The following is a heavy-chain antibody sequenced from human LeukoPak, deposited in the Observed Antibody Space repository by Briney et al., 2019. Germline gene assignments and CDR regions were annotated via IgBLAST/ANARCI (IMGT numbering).Heavy chain of an antibody. Sequence: SVTVSCTASGFTFSSPAMQWVRQARGQRLEWIGWIVVGSDNTNYAQEFQERVTITRDMSTSTAYMELSSLRSEDTAVYYCAASALGDAFDIWGQGTMVTVSS. V-gene: IGHV1-58*02. CDR3: AASALGDAFDI. CDR1: GFTFSSPA. D-gene: IGHD3-3*01. CDR2: IVVGSDNT. J-gene: IGHJ3*02.